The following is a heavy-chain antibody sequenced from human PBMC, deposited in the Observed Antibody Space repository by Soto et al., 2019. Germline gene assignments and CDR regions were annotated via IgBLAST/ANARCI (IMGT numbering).Heavy chain of an antibody. CDR3: AKDMLAGWGSSSSMRAWGAFEI. J-gene: IGHJ3*02. CDR1: GFTFDDYA. CDR2: ISWNSGSI. D-gene: IGHD6-13*01. V-gene: IGHV3-9*01. Sequence: EVQLVESGGGLVQPGRSLRLSCAASGFTFDDYAMHWVRQAPGKGLEWVSGISWNSGSIGYADAVKGRFPISRDNAKNSLYLQMNSRRAEDTAFYYCAKDMLAGWGSSSSMRAWGAFEIWGQGTMVTVSS.